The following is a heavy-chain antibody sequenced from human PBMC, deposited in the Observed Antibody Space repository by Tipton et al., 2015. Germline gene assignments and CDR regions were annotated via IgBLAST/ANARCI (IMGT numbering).Heavy chain of an antibody. V-gene: IGHV3-64D*06. D-gene: IGHD2-15*01. CDR3: VTCSGGRCYYSPSIGYYGMDV. J-gene: IGHJ6*02. CDR1: GFTFTGYA. Sequence: SLRLSCSASGFTFTGYAMHWVRLPPGKRLEYVSAISGNGDKIYYADSVKGRFTISRDNSKKMLYLQMSSLRAEDTALYYCVTCSGGRCYYSPSIGYYGMDVWGQGTTATVSS. CDR2: ISGNGDKI.